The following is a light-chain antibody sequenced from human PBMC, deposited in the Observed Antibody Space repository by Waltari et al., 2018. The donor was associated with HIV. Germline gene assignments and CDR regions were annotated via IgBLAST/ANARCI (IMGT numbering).Light chain of an antibody. CDR3: SSYTSSSIWV. V-gene: IGLV2-14*03. J-gene: IGLJ3*02. Sequence: QSALTQPASVSGSPGQSITISCTGTSSDVGGYTYVSWSQQHPGKAPKLMIYDVSNRPSGVSNRFSGSKSGNTASLTISGLQAEDEADYYCSSYTSSSIWVFGGGTKLTVL. CDR2: DVS. CDR1: SSDVGGYTY.